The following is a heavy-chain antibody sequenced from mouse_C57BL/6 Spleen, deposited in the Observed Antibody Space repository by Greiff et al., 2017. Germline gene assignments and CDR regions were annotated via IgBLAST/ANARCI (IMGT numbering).Heavy chain of an antibody. D-gene: IGHD2-4*01. CDR2: ISYAGSD. CDR1: GYSITSGYY. J-gene: IGHJ2*01. V-gene: IGHV3-6*01. Sequence: ESGPGLVKPSQSLSLSCSVSGYSITSGYYWNWIRQFPGNKLEWMGYISYAGSDTYNPSLKNRISITRDASKNPLFLKLNSVTAEYTATYYCARDDYGVEYFDYWGQGTTLTVSS. CDR3: ARDDYGVEYFDY.